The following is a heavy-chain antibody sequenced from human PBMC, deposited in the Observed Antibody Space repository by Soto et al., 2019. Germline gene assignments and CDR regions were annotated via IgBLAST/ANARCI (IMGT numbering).Heavy chain of an antibody. V-gene: IGHV4-31*03. D-gene: IGHD3-22*01. Sequence: TPSLTCTFSCCSISSGGYYWSWNPQHPGKGLEWIGYIYYSGSTYYNPSLKSRVTISVDTSKNQFSLKLSSVTAADTAVYYCAIYYYDSSGPSFGMDVWGQGTTVTVSS. CDR3: AIYYYDSSGPSFGMDV. CDR1: CCSISSGGYY. CDR2: IYYSGST. J-gene: IGHJ6*02.